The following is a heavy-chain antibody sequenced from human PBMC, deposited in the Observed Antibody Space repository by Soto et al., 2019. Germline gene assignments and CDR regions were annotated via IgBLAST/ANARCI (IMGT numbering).Heavy chain of an antibody. CDR1: GYTFTSYG. J-gene: IGHJ3*02. D-gene: IGHD5-12*01. CDR2: ISAYNGNT. CDR3: ARVTPLSSGYDLGPGDAFDI. Sequence: QVQLVQSGAEVKKPGASVKVSCKASGYTFTSYGISWVRQAPGQGLEWMGWISAYNGNTNYAQKLQGRVTMTTDTSTSTAYMELRILRSDDTAVYYCARVTPLSSGYDLGPGDAFDIWGQGTMVTVSS. V-gene: IGHV1-18*01.